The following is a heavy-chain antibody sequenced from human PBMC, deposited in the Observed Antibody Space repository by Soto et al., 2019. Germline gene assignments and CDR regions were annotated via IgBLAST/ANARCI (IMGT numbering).Heavy chain of an antibody. CDR2: IYHSGST. V-gene: IGHV4-38-2*02. J-gene: IGHJ3*02. CDR3: ARDWGQRITIFGVVTGDAFDI. Sequence: SETLSLTCAVSGYSISSGYCWGWIRQPPGKGLEWIGSIYHSGSTYYNPSLKSRVTISVDTSKNQFSLKLSSVTAADTAVYYCARDWGQRITIFGVVTGDAFDIWGQGTMVTVSS. CDR1: GYSISSGYC. D-gene: IGHD3-3*01.